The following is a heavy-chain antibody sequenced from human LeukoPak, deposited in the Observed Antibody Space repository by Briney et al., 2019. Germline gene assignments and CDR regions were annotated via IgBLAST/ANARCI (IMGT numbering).Heavy chain of an antibody. J-gene: IGHJ6*02. CDR1: GGSITSYY. Sequence: PSETLSLTCTVSGGSITSYYWSWVRQPPGKGLEWIAYIYYSGSTNYNPSLKSRVTTSLDTSKNQFSLRLSSVTAADTAVYYCARVPIGEDFYCHAMDVWGQGTTVTVSS. CDR2: IYYSGST. CDR3: ARVPIGEDFYCHAMDV. V-gene: IGHV4-59*01.